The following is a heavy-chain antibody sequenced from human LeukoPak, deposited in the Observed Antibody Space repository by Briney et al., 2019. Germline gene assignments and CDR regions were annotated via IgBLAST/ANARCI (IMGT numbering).Heavy chain of an antibody. D-gene: IGHD6-13*01. CDR2: INPNSGGT. CDR1: GYTFTGYY. J-gene: IGHJ3*02. Sequence: ASVKVSCKASGYTFTGYYMHWVRQAPGQGLEWMGWINPNSGGTNYAQKFLGRVTMTRDTSISTAYMELSRLRSDDTAVYYCARDAAAAGTTEWAFDIWGQGTMVTVSS. CDR3: ARDAAAAGTTEWAFDI. V-gene: IGHV1-2*02.